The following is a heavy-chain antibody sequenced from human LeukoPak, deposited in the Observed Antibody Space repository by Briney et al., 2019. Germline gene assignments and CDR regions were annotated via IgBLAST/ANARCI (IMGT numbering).Heavy chain of an antibody. J-gene: IGHJ4*02. Sequence: GRSLRLSCAASGFTFSSYAMHWVRQAPGKGLEWVAVISYDGSNKYYADSVKGRFTISRDNSKNTLYLQMNSLRAEDTAVYYCAGDGVAAAGYFDYWGQGTLVTVSS. CDR2: ISYDGSNK. CDR3: AGDGVAAAGYFDY. V-gene: IGHV3-30*01. D-gene: IGHD6-13*01. CDR1: GFTFSSYA.